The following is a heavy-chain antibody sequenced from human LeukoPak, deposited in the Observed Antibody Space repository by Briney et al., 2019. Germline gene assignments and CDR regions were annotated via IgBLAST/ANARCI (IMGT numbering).Heavy chain of an antibody. Sequence: GESLKISCKGSGYRFTSYWIGWVRQMPGKGLEWMGIIYPGDSDTRYSPSFQGQVTISADKSISTAYLQWSSLKASDTAMYYCARQTYSGSYYPVFSFDYWGQGTLVTVSS. CDR3: ARQTYSGSYYPVFSFDY. CDR1: GYRFTSYW. J-gene: IGHJ4*02. D-gene: IGHD1-26*01. CDR2: IYPGDSDT. V-gene: IGHV5-51*01.